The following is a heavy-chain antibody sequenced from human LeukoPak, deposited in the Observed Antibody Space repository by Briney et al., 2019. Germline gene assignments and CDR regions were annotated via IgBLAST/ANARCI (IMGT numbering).Heavy chain of an antibody. Sequence: SGGSLRLSCVASGFTVGTSYMTWVRQAPGGDLECVSFIENTGTTYYADSVKGRFTISRDSSENTLYLQMNSLRAEDTAVYYCARGGKPGGFDIWGQGTMVTVSS. J-gene: IGHJ3*02. CDR1: GFTVGTSY. D-gene: IGHD2-8*02. CDR2: IENTGTT. V-gene: IGHV3-66*01. CDR3: ARGGKPGGFDI.